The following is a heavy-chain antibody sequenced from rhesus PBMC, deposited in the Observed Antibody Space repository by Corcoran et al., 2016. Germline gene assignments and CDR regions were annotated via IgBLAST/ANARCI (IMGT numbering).Heavy chain of an antibody. J-gene: IGHJ4*01. CDR3: ASFTATFYFDS. CDR2: IGGTRDTT. V-gene: IGHV4-127*01. CDR1: GYSISSAYG. D-gene: IGHD5-12*01. Sequence: QVQLQESGPGLVKPSETLSLTCAVSGYSISSAYGWSWIRPPPGKGLEWVGFIGGTRDTTNYNPSLKSRVTVSKDTSKNQFSLKLSSVSAADTAVYYCASFTATFYFDSWGQGVLVTVSS.